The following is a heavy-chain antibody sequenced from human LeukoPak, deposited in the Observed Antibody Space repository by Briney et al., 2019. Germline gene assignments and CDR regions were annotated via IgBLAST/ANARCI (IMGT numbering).Heavy chain of an antibody. V-gene: IGHV3-23*01. Sequence: PGGSLRLSCAASGFIFSSYAMSWVRQAPGKGLEWVSTISGSGGSTYYADSVKGRFTISRDNSKNTLYLQMNSLRAEDTAVYYCAKDFFPPVPLGAFDIWGQGTMVTVSS. CDR3: AKDFFPPVPLGAFDI. CDR2: ISGSGGST. J-gene: IGHJ3*02. CDR1: GFIFSSYA. D-gene: IGHD3-10*01.